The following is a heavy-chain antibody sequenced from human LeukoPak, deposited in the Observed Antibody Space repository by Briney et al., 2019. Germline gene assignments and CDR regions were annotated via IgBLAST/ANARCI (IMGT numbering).Heavy chain of an antibody. J-gene: IGHJ4*02. V-gene: IGHV1-18*04. CDR3: ARDRRNVVVPAVAFDY. CDR2: ISPYNGNT. Sequence: ASVKVSYKASGYTFTSYGISWVRQAPGPRLKWMGWISPYNGNTNYAQKLQGRVTMTTDTSTSTAYMELRSLRSDDTAVYYCARDRRNVVVPAVAFDYWGQGTLVTVSS. D-gene: IGHD2-2*01. CDR1: GYTFTSYG.